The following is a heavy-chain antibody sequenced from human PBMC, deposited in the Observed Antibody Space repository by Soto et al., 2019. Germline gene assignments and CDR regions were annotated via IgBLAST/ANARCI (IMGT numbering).Heavy chain of an antibody. V-gene: IGHV5-10-1*01. Sequence: GESLKISCKGSGYSFTSYWISWVRQMPGKGLEWMGRIDPSDSYTNYSPSFQGHVTISADKSISTAYLQWSSLKASDTAMYYCAILQEAYGDSGDTFDYWRQGTLVTVSS. CDR3: AILQEAYGDSGDTFDY. J-gene: IGHJ4*02. CDR1: GYSFTSYW. CDR2: IDPSDSYT. D-gene: IGHD6-25*01.